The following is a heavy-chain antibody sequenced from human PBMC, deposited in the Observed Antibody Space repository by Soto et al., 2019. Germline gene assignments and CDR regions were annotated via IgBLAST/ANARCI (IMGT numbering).Heavy chain of an antibody. CDR2: ISYDGNNK. J-gene: IGHJ5*02. Sequence: GSLTLSCAASGFTFSSYAMHLVRQAQGKGLEWVTVISYDGNNKYYADSGEGRFTISRDNSKNTLYLQMNRLTTEETGVYYCATSQQTTVTSPLADPWGQGTLVTVSS. CDR1: GFTFSSYA. V-gene: IGHV3-30-3*01. CDR3: ATSQQTTVTSPLADP. D-gene: IGHD4-17*01.